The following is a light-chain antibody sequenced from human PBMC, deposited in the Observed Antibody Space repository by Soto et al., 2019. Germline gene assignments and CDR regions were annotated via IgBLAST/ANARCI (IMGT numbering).Light chain of an antibody. CDR3: QQYDSYPWT. CDR2: DAS. J-gene: IGKJ1*01. CDR1: QSLSRW. Sequence: DIQMTQSPSTLSASVGDRVTITCRASQSLSRWLAWSQQKPGKAPKLLIYDASSLESGVPSRFRGSASGTELGLSIAPLPPDDFGTYYCQQYDSYPWTLSKGTKV. V-gene: IGKV1-5*01.